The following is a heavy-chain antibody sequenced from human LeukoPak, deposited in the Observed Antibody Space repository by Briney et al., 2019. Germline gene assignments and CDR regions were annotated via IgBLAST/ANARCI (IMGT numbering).Heavy chain of an antibody. J-gene: IGHJ4*02. CDR2: INHGGST. CDR3: ARGRVGSGSYYAPIDY. Sequence: SETLSLTCTVSGGSISAYYWSWIRQPPGKGLEWIGEINHGGSTNYNPSLKSRVTISVDTSKNQFSLKLSSVTAADTAVYYCARGRVGSGSYYAPIDYWGQGTLVTVSS. CDR1: GGSISAYY. D-gene: IGHD1-26*01. V-gene: IGHV4-34*01.